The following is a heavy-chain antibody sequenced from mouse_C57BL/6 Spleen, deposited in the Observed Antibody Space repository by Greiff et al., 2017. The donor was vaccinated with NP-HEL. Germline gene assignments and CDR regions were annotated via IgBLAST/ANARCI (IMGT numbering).Heavy chain of an antibody. CDR1: GYTFTSYT. D-gene: IGHD1-1*01. CDR3: ARSSYLDYFDY. Sequence: VQGVESGAELARPGASVKMSCKASGYTFTSYTMHWVKQRPGQGLEWIGYINPSSGYTKYNQKFKDKATLTADKSSSTAYMQLSSLTSEDSAVYYCARSSYLDYFDYWGQGTTLTVSS. J-gene: IGHJ2*01. CDR2: INPSSGYT. V-gene: IGHV1-4*01.